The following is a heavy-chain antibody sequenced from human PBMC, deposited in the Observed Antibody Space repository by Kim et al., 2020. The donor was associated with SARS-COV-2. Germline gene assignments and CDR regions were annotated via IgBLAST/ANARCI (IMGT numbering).Heavy chain of an antibody. Sequence: VKGRVTISRDNSKNMLYLQMNSLRADDTAVYYCARDEGDYYDSSGYDGMDVWGQGTTVTVSS. CDR3: ARDEGDYYDSSGYDGMDV. D-gene: IGHD3-22*01. V-gene: IGHV3-30*07. J-gene: IGHJ6*02.